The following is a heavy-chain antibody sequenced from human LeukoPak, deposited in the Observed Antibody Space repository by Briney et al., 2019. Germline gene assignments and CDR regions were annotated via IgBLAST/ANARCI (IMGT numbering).Heavy chain of an antibody. V-gene: IGHV4-34*01. D-gene: IGHD5-12*01. CDR1: GGPFSGYS. CDR3: ARGGYSGYRSRFDY. Sequence: SETLSLTCAVHGGPFSGYSWNWIRQPPGMGLEWIGEVNHSGSTNYNPSHKSRVTISVDTAKNQFSLKLSSVTAADTSVYYCARGGYSGYRSRFDYWGQGTLVTVSS. J-gene: IGHJ4*02. CDR2: VNHSGST.